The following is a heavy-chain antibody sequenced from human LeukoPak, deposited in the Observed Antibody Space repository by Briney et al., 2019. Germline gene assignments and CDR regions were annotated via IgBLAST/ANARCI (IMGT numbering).Heavy chain of an antibody. Sequence: PGGSLRLSCAASGFTVSSNYMSWVRQAPGKGLEWVSVIYSGGSTYYADSVKGRFTISRDNSKNTLYPQMNSLRAEDTAVYYCARGIGYSYGYGVVYFDYWGQGTLVTVSS. V-gene: IGHV3-53*01. J-gene: IGHJ4*02. CDR3: ARGIGYSYGYGVVYFDY. CDR1: GFTVSSNY. CDR2: IYSGGST. D-gene: IGHD5-18*01.